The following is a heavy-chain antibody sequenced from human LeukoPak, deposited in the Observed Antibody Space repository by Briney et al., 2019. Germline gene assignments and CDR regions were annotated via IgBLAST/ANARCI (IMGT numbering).Heavy chain of an antibody. V-gene: IGHV1-46*01. CDR1: GYTFTSYY. CDR3: ARDGLYSSGWSNSYYYYYYMDV. J-gene: IGHJ6*03. Sequence: ASVKVSCKASGYTFTSYYMHWVRLAPGQGLEWMGIINPSGGSTSYAQKFQGRVTMTRDTSTSTVYMELSSLRSEDTAVYYCARDGLYSSGWSNSYYYYYYMDVWGKGTTVTVSS. D-gene: IGHD6-19*01. CDR2: INPSGGST.